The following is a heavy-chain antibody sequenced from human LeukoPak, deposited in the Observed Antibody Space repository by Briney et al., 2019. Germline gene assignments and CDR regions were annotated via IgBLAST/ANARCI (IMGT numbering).Heavy chain of an antibody. Sequence: SETLSLTCTVSGGSISSSSYYWGWIRQPPGKGLEWIGSIYYSGSTYYNPSLKSRVTISVDTSKNQFSLKLSSVTAADTAVYYCTRTWAHYYSMEVWGKGTTVTVSS. D-gene: IGHD1-26*01. CDR2: IYYSGST. CDR1: GGSISSSSYY. J-gene: IGHJ6*03. CDR3: TRTWAHYYSMEV. V-gene: IGHV4-39*01.